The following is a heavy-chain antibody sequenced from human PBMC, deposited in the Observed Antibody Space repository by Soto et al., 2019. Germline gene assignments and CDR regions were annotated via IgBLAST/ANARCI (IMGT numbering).Heavy chain of an antibody. CDR2: ISGSGDST. J-gene: IGHJ6*02. CDR3: AKFYYGDYSYYYYGVDV. D-gene: IGHD4-17*01. V-gene: IGHV3-23*01. Sequence: EVQVLESGGGLVQPGGSLRLSCAASGFTFSSYAMSWVRQAPGKGLEWVPAISGSGDSTRYADSVQGRFTISRDTSKHTLYLQMNSLRAEDTAVYYCAKFYYGDYSYYYYGVDVWGQGTTVTVSS. CDR1: GFTFSSYA.